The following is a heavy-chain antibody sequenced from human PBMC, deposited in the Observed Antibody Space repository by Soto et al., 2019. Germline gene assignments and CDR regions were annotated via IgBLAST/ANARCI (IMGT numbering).Heavy chain of an antibody. CDR3: ATKYYYDSSGYYLYYFYGMDV. V-gene: IGHV1-69*12. CDR1: GGTCSSYA. D-gene: IGHD3-22*01. J-gene: IGHJ6*02. Sequence: QVQLVQCGAEVKKPGSSVKVSCKASGGTCSSYAISWVRQAPGQGLEWMGGIIPIFGTANYAQKFQGRVTITADESTSTAYMECSSLTSEATAVYYCATKYYYDSSGYYLYYFYGMDVWGQGTTVTVSS. CDR2: IIPIFGTA.